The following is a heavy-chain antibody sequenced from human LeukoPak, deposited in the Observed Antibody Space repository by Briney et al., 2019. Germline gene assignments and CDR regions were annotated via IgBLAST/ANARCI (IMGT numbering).Heavy chain of an antibody. D-gene: IGHD3-3*01. V-gene: IGHV1-8*02. CDR1: GYTFTSYD. J-gene: IGHJ4*02. CDR3: ARDSWSGYCPQY. CDR2: MNPNSGNT. Sequence: ASVKVSCKASGYTFTSYDINWVRQATGQGLEWMGWMNPNSGNTGYAQKLQGRVTMTTDTSTSTAYMELRSLRSDDTAVYYCARDSWSGYCPQYWGQGTLVTVSS.